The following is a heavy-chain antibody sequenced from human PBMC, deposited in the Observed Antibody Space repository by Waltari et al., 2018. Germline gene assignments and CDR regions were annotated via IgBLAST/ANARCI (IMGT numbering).Heavy chain of an antibody. Sequence: EVQLVQSGAEVNKPGESLKISCKGSGYSFTSYWIGWVRQMPGKGLEWMGIIYPGDSDTRYSPSFQGQVTISADKSISTAYLQWSSLKASDTAMYYCARGLYYYGLGREKGLGAFDIWGQGTMVTVSS. CDR2: IYPGDSDT. V-gene: IGHV5-51*03. D-gene: IGHD3-10*01. CDR1: GYSFTSYW. CDR3: ARGLYYYGLGREKGLGAFDI. J-gene: IGHJ3*02.